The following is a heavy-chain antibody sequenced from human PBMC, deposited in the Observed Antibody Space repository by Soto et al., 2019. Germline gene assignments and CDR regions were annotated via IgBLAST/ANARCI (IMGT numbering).Heavy chain of an antibody. D-gene: IGHD3-10*01. J-gene: IGHJ4*02. CDR1: GFTFSSYA. CDR2: ISGSGGST. Sequence: PGGSLRLSCAASGFTFSSYAMSWVRQAPGKGLGWVSAISGSGGSTYYADSVKGRFTISRDNSKNTLYLQMNSLRAEDTAVYYCEKGPKLLWFGELDYWGQGTLVNVSS. CDR3: EKGPKLLWFGELDY. V-gene: IGHV3-23*01.